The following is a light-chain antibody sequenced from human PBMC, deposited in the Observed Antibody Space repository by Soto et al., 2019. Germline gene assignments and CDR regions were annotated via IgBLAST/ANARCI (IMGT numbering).Light chain of an antibody. Sequence: EIVMTQSPATLSVSPGEGVTLSCRASQSVSINLAWYQQKPGQAPRLLIYGASTMATGIPARFSGSGSGTEFTLTISSLQSEDFAVYYCQQYNNSPSITFGQGTRLEIK. CDR1: QSVSIN. V-gene: IGKV3-15*01. CDR2: GAS. CDR3: QQYNNSPSIT. J-gene: IGKJ5*01.